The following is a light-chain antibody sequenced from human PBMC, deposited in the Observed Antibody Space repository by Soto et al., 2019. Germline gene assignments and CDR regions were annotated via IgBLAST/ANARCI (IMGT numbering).Light chain of an antibody. CDR3: AAWDDSLNGHV. CDR1: SSNIGTSS. J-gene: IGLJ1*01. Sequence: QSVLTQPHSASGTPGQRVTISCSGSSSNIGTSSVHWFQQLPGTAPKLLISTTNQRPSGVPERFSGSTSGTSASLAISGLQSEDEADYYCAAWDDSLNGHVFGTGTKLTVL. CDR2: TTN. V-gene: IGLV1-44*01.